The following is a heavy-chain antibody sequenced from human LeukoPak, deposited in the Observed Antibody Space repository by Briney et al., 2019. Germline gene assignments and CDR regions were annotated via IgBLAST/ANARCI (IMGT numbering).Heavy chain of an antibody. D-gene: IGHD3-10*02. V-gene: IGHV4-34*01. CDR3: ARGLNYVVY. CDR1: GGSFSGYY. CDR2: INHSGST. J-gene: IGHJ4*02. Sequence: EASETLSLTCAVYGGSFSGYYWSWIRQPPGKGLEWIGEINHSGSTNYNPSLKSRVTISVDASKNQFSLKLSSVTAADTAAYYCARGLNYVVYWGQGTLVTVSS.